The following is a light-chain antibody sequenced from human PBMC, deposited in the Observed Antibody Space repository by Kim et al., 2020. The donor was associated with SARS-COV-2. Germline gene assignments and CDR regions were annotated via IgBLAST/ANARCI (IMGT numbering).Light chain of an antibody. CDR1: QGVGSL. CDR2: CAS. V-gene: IGKV3-15*01. CDR3: QQYNKWPIT. Sequence: ILLTQSPATLSVSPGERATLSCRASQGVGSLLAWYQQKPGHAPRLLIYCASTLATGVPARFSGSGSGTEFTLTISSLQSEDFTVYYCQQYNKWPITFGQGTRLEIK. J-gene: IGKJ5*01.